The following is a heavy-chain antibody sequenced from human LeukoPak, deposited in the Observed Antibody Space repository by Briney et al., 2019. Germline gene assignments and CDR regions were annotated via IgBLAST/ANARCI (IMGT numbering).Heavy chain of an antibody. CDR2: ISSSSSYI. V-gene: IGHV3-21*01. Sequence: GGSLRLSCAASGFTFSSYSMNWVRQAPGKGLEWVSSISSSSSYIYYADSVKGRFTISRDNAKNSLYLQMNSLRAEDTAVYHCARGRTGELVAATMAYWGQGTLVTVSS. J-gene: IGHJ4*02. CDR3: ARGRTGELVAATMAY. CDR1: GFTFSSYS. D-gene: IGHD2-15*01.